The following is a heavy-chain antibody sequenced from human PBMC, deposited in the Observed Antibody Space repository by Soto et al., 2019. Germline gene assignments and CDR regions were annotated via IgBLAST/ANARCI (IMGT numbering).Heavy chain of an antibody. J-gene: IGHJ6*02. Sequence: EVQLVDSGGDLIQPGGSLRLSCGASGFTVSGNSLSWVRQAPGKGLEWVSYIYIDGSTYYADSVRGRFTLTRDNSKNTLYPHMNNLRGEDSAVYYCAGDGGSGTAVAGIQYSGMDVWGQGTTVTVSS. CDR2: IYIDGST. CDR1: GFTVSGNS. V-gene: IGHV3-53*01. D-gene: IGHD6-13*01. CDR3: AGDGGSGTAVAGIQYSGMDV.